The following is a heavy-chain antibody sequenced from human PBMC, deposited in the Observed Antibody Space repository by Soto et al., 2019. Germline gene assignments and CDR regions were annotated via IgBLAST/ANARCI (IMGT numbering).Heavy chain of an antibody. D-gene: IGHD3-16*01. CDR3: ARDLGRYASR. V-gene: IGHV3-74*01. J-gene: IGHJ4*02. CDR1: GFTCSNYW. Sequence: EVQLVESGGGLVQPGGSLRLSCAASGFTCSNYWMHWVRQAPGKGPVCVSRINTDGSTTNYADSVKGRFTISRDNAKNALCRQPNGLGAGDTAVYYSARDLGRYASRWGQGTLVSVSS. CDR2: INTDGSTT.